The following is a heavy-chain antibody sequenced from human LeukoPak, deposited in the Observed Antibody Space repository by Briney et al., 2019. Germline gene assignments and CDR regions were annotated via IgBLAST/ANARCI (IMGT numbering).Heavy chain of an antibody. J-gene: IGHJ3*02. CDR3: AKDLFRATYYYDNNGYSDAFDI. V-gene: IGHV3-30*18. CDR1: GFTFSSYG. Sequence: GGTLRLSCAASGFTFSSYGMSWVRQAPGKGLEWVAVISYDGNDRSYADSVMGRFTISRDNSKNTLYLQMNNLRPEDTAVYYCAKDLFRATYYYDNNGYSDAFDIWGQGTKVTVSS. D-gene: IGHD3-22*01. CDR2: ISYDGNDR.